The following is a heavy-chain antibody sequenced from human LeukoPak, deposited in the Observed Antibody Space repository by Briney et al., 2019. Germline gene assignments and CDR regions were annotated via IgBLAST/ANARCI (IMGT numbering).Heavy chain of an antibody. J-gene: IGHJ3*02. D-gene: IGHD6-19*01. CDR1: GSCFTSYW. Sequence: GESLKISCKGSGSCFTSYWIGWVRQMPGKGLEWMGIIYPGDSDTRYSPSFQGQVTISADKSISTAYLQWSSLKASDTAMYYCARPEQWLESAFDIWGQGTMVTVSS. CDR3: ARPEQWLESAFDI. CDR2: IYPGDSDT. V-gene: IGHV5-51*01.